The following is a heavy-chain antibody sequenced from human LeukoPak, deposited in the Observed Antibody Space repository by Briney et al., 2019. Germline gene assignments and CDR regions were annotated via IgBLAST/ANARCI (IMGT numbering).Heavy chain of an antibody. V-gene: IGHV3-23*01. CDR3: ARGIF. J-gene: IGHJ4*02. Sequence: GGSLRLSCAASGFSFSSYAMSWVRQAPGKGLEWVSSFSGSGGSTYYADSVKGRFTISRDNAKNSLYLQMNSLRAEDTAVYHCARGIFWGQGTLVTVSS. CDR2: FSGSGGST. CDR1: GFSFSSYA.